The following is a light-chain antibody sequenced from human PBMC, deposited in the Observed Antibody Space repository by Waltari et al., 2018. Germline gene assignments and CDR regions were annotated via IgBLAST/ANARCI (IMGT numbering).Light chain of an antibody. CDR2: DAS. CDR3: QKYVNLPAT. Sequence: EIVLTQSPGTLSLSPGERATLSCRASQSVGRYLAWYQQKPGQAPRRLIYDASTGATGIPDRFSGSGSGTDFSLTISRLESEDFAVYYCQKYVNLPATFGQGTKVEIK. V-gene: IGKV3-20*01. J-gene: IGKJ1*01. CDR1: QSVGRY.